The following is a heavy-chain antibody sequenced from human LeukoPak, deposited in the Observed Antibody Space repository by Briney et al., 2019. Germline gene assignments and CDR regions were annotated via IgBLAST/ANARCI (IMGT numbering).Heavy chain of an antibody. D-gene: IGHD5-18*01. J-gene: IGHJ4*02. V-gene: IGHV3-30*02. CDR3: ANNLEDTAMALEYSDY. Sequence: GGSLRLSCAASGFTFSSYGMHWVRQAPGKGLEWVAFIRYDGSNKYYADSVKGRFTISRDNYKKTLYLQMNSLRAEDTAVYYCANNLEDTAMALEYSDYWGQGTLVTVSS. CDR2: IRYDGSNK. CDR1: GFTFSSYG.